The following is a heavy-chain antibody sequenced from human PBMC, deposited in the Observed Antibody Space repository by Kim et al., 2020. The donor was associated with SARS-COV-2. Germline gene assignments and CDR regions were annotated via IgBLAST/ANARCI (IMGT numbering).Heavy chain of an antibody. CDR1: GFTFSDYY. J-gene: IGHJ4*02. Sequence: GGSLRLSCAASGFTFSDYYMSWIRQAPGKGLEWVSYISSSSSYTNYADSVKGRFTISRDNAKNSLYLQMNSLRAEDTAVYYCARGSVDYYDSSGYSPFDYWGQGTLVTVSS. V-gene: IGHV3-11*05. CDR2: ISSSSSYT. D-gene: IGHD3-22*01. CDR3: ARGSVDYYDSSGYSPFDY.